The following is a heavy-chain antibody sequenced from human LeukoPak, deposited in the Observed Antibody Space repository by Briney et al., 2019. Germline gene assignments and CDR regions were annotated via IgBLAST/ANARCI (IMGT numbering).Heavy chain of an antibody. CDR2: ISSSDSTI. V-gene: IGHV3-11*01. CDR1: GFTFSDYY. J-gene: IGHJ4*02. D-gene: IGHD3-22*01. CDR3: ARRSSGYYAWVFDY. Sequence: PGGSLRLSCAASGFTFSDYYMSWVRQAPGRGLEWVSSISSSDSTIYYADSVKGRFTISRDNAKNSLYLQMNSLRAEDTAVYYCARRSSGYYAWVFDYWGQETLVTVSS.